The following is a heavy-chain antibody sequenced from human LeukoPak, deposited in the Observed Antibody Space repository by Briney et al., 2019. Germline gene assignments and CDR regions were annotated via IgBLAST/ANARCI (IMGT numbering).Heavy chain of an antibody. V-gene: IGHV3-35*01. J-gene: IGHJ4*02. Sequence: GSLRLSCAASGFTFSNSDMNWVHQAPGKGLEWVSGVSWNGSRTHYADSVKGRFIISRDNSRNTLYLQTNSLRAEDTAVYYCARVADDYVWGEYYFDYWGQGTLVTVSS. D-gene: IGHD3-16*01. CDR3: ARVADDYVWGEYYFDY. CDR2: VSWNGSRT. CDR1: GFTFSNSD.